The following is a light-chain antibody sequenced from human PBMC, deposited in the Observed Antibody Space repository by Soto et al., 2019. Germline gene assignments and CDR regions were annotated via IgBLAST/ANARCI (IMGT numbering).Light chain of an antibody. CDR3: QQSNNWPYT. J-gene: IGKJ2*01. V-gene: IGKV3-15*01. CDR2: VAS. CDR1: QSVSHN. Sequence: EIVMTQSPATLSVSPGERATLSCRASQSVSHNLAWYQQKPGQAPRLLFYVASTRATGIPARFSGSGSGTDFTLTISSMQSEDFAVYYCQQSNNWPYTFGQGTKLEIK.